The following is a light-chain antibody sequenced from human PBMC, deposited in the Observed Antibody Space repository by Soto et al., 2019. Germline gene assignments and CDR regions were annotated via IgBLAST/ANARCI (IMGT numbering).Light chain of an antibody. Sequence: ILMTQSPATLSVSPGGRATLSCRASEDVSSKLAWYQQKPGLPPRLVICDASTRATGIPGRFSGSGSGKDFTLTISGLQSEDFAIYYCLQYDTWPPGTFGQGTKVEI. CDR1: EDVSSK. CDR3: LQYDTWPPGT. CDR2: DAS. J-gene: IGKJ1*01. V-gene: IGKV3-15*01.